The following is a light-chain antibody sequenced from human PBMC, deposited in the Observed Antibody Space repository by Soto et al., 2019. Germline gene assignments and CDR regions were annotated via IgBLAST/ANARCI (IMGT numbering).Light chain of an antibody. Sequence: QSALTQPASVSGSPGQAITISCTGTSSDVGGYNSVSWYQQHPGKAPQLMIYEVSNRPSGVSNRFSGSKSGNTASLTISGLQAEDEADYYCSSYTSSSTGVFGGGTKVTVL. V-gene: IGLV2-14*01. CDR1: SSDVGGYNS. J-gene: IGLJ3*02. CDR2: EVS. CDR3: SSYTSSSTGV.